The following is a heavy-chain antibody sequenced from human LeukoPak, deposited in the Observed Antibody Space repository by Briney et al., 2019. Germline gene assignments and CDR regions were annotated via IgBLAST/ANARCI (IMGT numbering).Heavy chain of an antibody. CDR1: GGTFSSYT. J-gene: IGHJ4*02. D-gene: IGHD3-10*01. CDR3: ARGRIGLLWFGELER. V-gene: IGHV1-69*13. Sequence: SVKLSCKASGGTFSSYTISWVRQAPGQGLEWMGGIIPIFGTANNAQKFQGRVTITADESTSTAYMELSSLRSEDTAVYYCARGRIGLLWFGELERWGQGTLVTVSS. CDR2: IIPIFGTA.